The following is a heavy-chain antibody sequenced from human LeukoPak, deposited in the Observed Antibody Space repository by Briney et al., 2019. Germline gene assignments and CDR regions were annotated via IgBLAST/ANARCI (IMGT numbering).Heavy chain of an antibody. CDR2: IYYSGST. CDR3: ARDPSYYYGSGSYYEGDVFDI. Sequence: SETLSLTCTVSGGSISNYYWIWIRQPPGKGLEWIGCIYYSGSTKYNPSLKSRVTTSIDTSKNQFSLKLSSVTAADTAVYYCARDPSYYYGSGSYYEGDVFDIWGQGTMVTVSS. CDR1: GGSISNYY. D-gene: IGHD3-10*01. V-gene: IGHV4-59*13. J-gene: IGHJ3*02.